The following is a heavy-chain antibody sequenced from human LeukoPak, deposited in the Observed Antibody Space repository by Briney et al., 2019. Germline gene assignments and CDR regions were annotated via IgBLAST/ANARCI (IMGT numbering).Heavy chain of an antibody. Sequence: SETLSLTCTVSGGSISSYYWSWIRQPAGKGLEWIGYIYDSGSTYYNPSLKSRVTISVDTSKNQFSLKLSSVTAADTAVYYCARDLGEGYFVSGSYYNSYFDYWGQGTLVTVSS. CDR2: IYDSGST. D-gene: IGHD3-10*01. CDR1: GGSISSYY. J-gene: IGHJ4*02. V-gene: IGHV4-59*06. CDR3: ARDLGEGYFVSGSYYNSYFDY.